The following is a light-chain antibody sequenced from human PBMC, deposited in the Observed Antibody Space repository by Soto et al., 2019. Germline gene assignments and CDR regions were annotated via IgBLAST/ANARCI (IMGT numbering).Light chain of an antibody. J-gene: IGLJ1*01. CDR2: DVS. Sequence: QSALTQPASVSGSPGQSITISCSGTSSDVGAYSYVSWYQQHPGKAPKLMIFDVSNRPSGVSNRFSGSKSGNTASLTISGVQAEDEADYYCSSYAGSSNHGVFGTGTKVTVL. V-gene: IGLV2-14*01. CDR1: SSDVGAYSY. CDR3: SSYAGSSNHGV.